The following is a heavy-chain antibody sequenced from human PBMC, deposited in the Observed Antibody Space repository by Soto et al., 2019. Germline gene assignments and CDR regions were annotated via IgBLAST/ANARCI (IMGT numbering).Heavy chain of an antibody. Sequence: PGESLKISCKGSGCSFTSYWISWVRQMPGKGLEWMGRIDPSDSYTNYSPSFQGRVTISADKSISTAYLQWSSLKASDTAMYYCASLKGSGTMIVLPYEVDVWGQGTTVTVSS. CDR1: GCSFTSYW. CDR3: ASLKGSGTMIVLPYEVDV. J-gene: IGHJ6*02. V-gene: IGHV5-10-1*01. CDR2: IDPSDSYT. D-gene: IGHD3-22*01.